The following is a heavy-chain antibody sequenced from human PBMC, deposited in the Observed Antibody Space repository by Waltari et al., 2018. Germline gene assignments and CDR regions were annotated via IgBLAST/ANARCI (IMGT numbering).Heavy chain of an antibody. CDR2: INHSGST. CDR1: GGSFSGYY. J-gene: IGHJ4*02. Sequence: QVQLQQWGAGLLKPSETLSLTCAVYGGSFSGYYWSWIRQPPGKGLEWIGEINHSGSTNYNPSLKSRVTLSVYTSKNQFSLKLSSVTAADTAVYYCARESGYSFDYWGQGTLVTVSS. V-gene: IGHV4-34*01. D-gene: IGHD3-22*01. CDR3: ARESGYSFDY.